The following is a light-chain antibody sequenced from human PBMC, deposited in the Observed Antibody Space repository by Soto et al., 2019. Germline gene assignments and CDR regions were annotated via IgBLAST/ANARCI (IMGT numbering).Light chain of an antibody. CDR3: QQYNKCPWT. CDR1: QSVSNN. Sequence: EIVMTQSPATLSVSPGERATLSCRASQSVSNNLAWHQQKPGQAPRLLIYGASTRTTCIPARFSGSGSGTDFPLTISSLQSEDVAVYYWQQYNKCPWTFGQGTKVEIK. J-gene: IGKJ1*01. V-gene: IGKV3-15*01. CDR2: GAS.